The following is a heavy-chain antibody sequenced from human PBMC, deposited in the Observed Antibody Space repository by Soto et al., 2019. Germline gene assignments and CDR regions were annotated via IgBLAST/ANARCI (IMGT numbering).Heavy chain of an antibody. Sequence: SETLSLTCAVDGGSFSGYYWSWIRQPPGKGLEWIGEINHSGSTSYNPSLKSRVTISVDTSKNQFSLKLSSVTAADTAVYYCARGMGFKYSSGGSCYSQSAFDIRGQGTMVTVSS. CDR3: ARGMGFKYSSGGSCYSQSAFDI. V-gene: IGHV4-34*01. J-gene: IGHJ3*02. CDR2: INHSGST. D-gene: IGHD2-15*01. CDR1: GGSFSGYY.